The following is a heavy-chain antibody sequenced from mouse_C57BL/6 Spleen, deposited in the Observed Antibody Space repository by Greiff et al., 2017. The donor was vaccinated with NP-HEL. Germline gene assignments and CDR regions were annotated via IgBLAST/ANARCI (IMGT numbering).Heavy chain of an antibody. Sequence: EVQRVESGPGLVKPSQSLSLTCSVTGYSITSGYYWNWIRQFPGNKLEWMGYISYDGSNNYNPSLKNRISITRDTSKNQFFLKLNSVTTEDTATYYCASIWATRYFDVWGTGTTVTVSS. D-gene: IGHD1-1*02. CDR2: ISYDGSN. V-gene: IGHV3-6*01. CDR1: GYSITSGYY. CDR3: ASIWATRYFDV. J-gene: IGHJ1*03.